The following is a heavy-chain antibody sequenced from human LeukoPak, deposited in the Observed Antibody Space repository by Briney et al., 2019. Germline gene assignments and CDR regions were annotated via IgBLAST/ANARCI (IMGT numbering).Heavy chain of an antibody. J-gene: IGHJ6*03. Sequence: GGSLRLSCAASGFSFNSYAMSWVRQAPGKGLEWVSSISGSGGRTYYTDSVKGRFTISRDNSKNTLYLQMNSLRAEDTAEYYCAKAGRGGAITMVRGVKGDYYYMDVWGKGTTVSISS. V-gene: IGHV3-23*01. CDR2: ISGSGGRT. CDR3: AKAGRGGAITMVRGVKGDYYYMDV. CDR1: GFSFNSYA. D-gene: IGHD3-10*01.